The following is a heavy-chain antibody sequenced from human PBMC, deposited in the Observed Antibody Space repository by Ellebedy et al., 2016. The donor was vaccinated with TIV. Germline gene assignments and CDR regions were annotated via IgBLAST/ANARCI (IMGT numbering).Heavy chain of an antibody. CDR3: ARDLFGGVTADY. CDR2: INPSAGCT. D-gene: IGHD3-16*01. V-gene: IGHV1-46*01. CDR1: GYTFTSYY. Sequence: ASVKVSXKASGYTFTSYYMHWVRQAPGQGLEWMGIINPSAGCTNYAQKFQGRVTLTRDTSTSTVYMELSSLRSEDTAVYYCARDLFGGVTADYWGQGTLVTVSS. J-gene: IGHJ4*02.